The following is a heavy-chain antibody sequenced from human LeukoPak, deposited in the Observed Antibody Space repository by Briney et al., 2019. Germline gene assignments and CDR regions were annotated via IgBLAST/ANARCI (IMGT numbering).Heavy chain of an antibody. V-gene: IGHV3-30-3*01. CDR1: GFTFSSYA. CDR3: ARGRARYGGNSGEDAFDI. Sequence: GGSLRLSCAASGFTFSSYAMHWVRQAPGKGLEWVAVISYDGSNKYYADSVKGRFTISRDNSKNTLYLQMNSLRAEDTAVYYCARGRARYGGNSGEDAFDIWGQGTMVTVS. D-gene: IGHD4-23*01. CDR2: ISYDGSNK. J-gene: IGHJ3*02.